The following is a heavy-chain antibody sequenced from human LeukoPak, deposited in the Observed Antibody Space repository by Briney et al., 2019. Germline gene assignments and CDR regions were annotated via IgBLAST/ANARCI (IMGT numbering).Heavy chain of an antibody. CDR2: IYHSGST. CDR1: GYSISSGYY. V-gene: IGHV4-38-2*02. CDR3: ARGSGDSPFDY. Sequence: SETLSLTCTVSGYSISSGYYWGWIRPPPGKGLEWIGSIYHSGSTYYNPSLKSRVTISVDTSKNQFSLKLSSVTAADTAVYYCARGSGDSPFDYWGQGTLVTVSS. D-gene: IGHD2-21*02. J-gene: IGHJ4*02.